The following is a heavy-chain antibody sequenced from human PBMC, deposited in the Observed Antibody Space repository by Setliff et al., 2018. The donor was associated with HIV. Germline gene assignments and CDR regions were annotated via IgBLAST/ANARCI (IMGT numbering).Heavy chain of an antibody. J-gene: IGHJ4*02. CDR2: LKQDGSDK. V-gene: IGHV3-7*03. D-gene: IGHD2-15*01. CDR3: ARDHNDGGNYFDY. Sequence: GESLRLSCAASEFTFNTSWMSWVRQAPGKGLEWVANLKQDGSDKYYMDSVKGRFTISRDNAKNSLYLQMNSLRVEDTAVYYCARDHNDGGNYFDYWGQGTLVTVSS. CDR1: EFTFNTSW.